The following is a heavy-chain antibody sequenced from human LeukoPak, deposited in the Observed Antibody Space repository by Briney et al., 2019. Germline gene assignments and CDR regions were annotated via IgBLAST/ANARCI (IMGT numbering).Heavy chain of an antibody. V-gene: IGHV3-21*01. CDR3: ARGSGSGYDYDY. Sequence: GGSLRLSCAASGFTFSSYSMNWVRQAPGKGLEWVSSISSSSSYIYYADSVKGRFTISRDNAKNSLYLQMNSLSAEDTAVYYCARGSGSGYDYDYWGQGTLVTVSS. D-gene: IGHD5-12*01. J-gene: IGHJ4*02. CDR2: ISSSSSYI. CDR1: GFTFSSYS.